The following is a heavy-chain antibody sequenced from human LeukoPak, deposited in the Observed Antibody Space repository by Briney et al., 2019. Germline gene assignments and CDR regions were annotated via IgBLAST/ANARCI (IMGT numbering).Heavy chain of an antibody. Sequence: ASVKVSCKASGYTFTSYGISWVRQAPGQGLEWMGWISAYNGNTNYAQKLQGRVTMTTDTSTSTAYMELRSLRSDDTAVYYCARSPVLEWLLSGAFDIWGQGTMVTVSS. CDR2: ISAYNGNT. D-gene: IGHD3-3*01. J-gene: IGHJ3*02. CDR3: ARSPVLEWLLSGAFDI. CDR1: GYTFTSYG. V-gene: IGHV1-18*01.